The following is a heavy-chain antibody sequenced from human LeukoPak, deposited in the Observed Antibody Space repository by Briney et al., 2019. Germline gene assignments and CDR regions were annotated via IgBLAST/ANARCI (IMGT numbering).Heavy chain of an antibody. V-gene: IGHV3-13*01. CDR2: IGTVADT. CDR1: GFTFSSYY. J-gene: IGHJ6*02. CDR3: ARAGSGNRWANYGMDA. Sequence: PGGSLRLSCAGSGFTFSSYYMHWVRQVTGKGLEWVSAIGTVADTYYPDSVKGRFTISRENAKNSLYLQMNSLRVGDTAVYYCARAGSGNRWANYGMDAWGQGTTVIVSS. D-gene: IGHD1-1*01.